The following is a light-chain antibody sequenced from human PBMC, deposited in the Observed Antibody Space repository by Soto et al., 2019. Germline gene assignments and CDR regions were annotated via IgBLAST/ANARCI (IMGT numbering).Light chain of an antibody. Sequence: DIQMTQSPSSLSASLGDRVTITCRASQSINNYLNWYQQEEGKAPKLLIYAATSLQSGVPSRFSGSGSGTEFTLTISSLQPGDFATDYCQQRYHSPYAFGLGTKLEIK. V-gene: IGKV1-39*01. CDR1: QSINNY. CDR2: AAT. CDR3: QQRYHSPYA. J-gene: IGKJ2*01.